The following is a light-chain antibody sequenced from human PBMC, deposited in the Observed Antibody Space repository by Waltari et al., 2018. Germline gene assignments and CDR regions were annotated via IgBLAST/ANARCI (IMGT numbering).Light chain of an antibody. CDR3: QQYYGSPLT. V-gene: IGKV4-1*01. CDR2: WAS. J-gene: IGKJ4*01. CDR1: QSVLSTSNNKNY. Sequence: DIVMTQSPDSLAVSLGERATVNCKSSQSVLSTSNNKNYLAWYQQKAGQSPKLLIYWASTRASGVPDRFSGSGSGTDFTLTISSLQAEDVAVYYCQQYYGSPLTFGGGTKVEIK.